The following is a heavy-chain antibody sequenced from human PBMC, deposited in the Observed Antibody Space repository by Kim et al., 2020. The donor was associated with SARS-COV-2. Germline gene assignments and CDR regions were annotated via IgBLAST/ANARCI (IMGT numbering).Heavy chain of an antibody. CDR2: LSLNSGVL. Sequence: GGSLRLSCAASGFTFVDFAMHWVRQVPCKGLEWVSGLSLNSGVLGYAASVQGRFTISRHNAENSLSLQMNSLRAEDTAFYYCAKDLVSSSFRAFHIWGQG. V-gene: IGHV3-9*01. D-gene: IGHD6-6*01. J-gene: IGHJ3*02. CDR1: GFTFVDFA. CDR3: AKDLVSSSFRAFHI.